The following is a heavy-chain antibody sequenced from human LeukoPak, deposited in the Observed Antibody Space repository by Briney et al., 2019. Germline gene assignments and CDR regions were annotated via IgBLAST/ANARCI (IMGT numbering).Heavy chain of an antibody. D-gene: IGHD6-25*01. CDR3: ARDPVIAAAGIEPY. V-gene: IGHV4-39*07. J-gene: IGHJ4*02. CDR1: GGSISSSSYY. CDR2: IYYSGST. Sequence: SETLSLTCTVSGGSISSSSYYWGWIRQPPGKGLEWIGSIYYSGSTYYNPSLKSRVTISVDTSKNQFSLKLSSVTAADTAVYYCARDPVIAAAGIEPYWGQGTLVTVSS.